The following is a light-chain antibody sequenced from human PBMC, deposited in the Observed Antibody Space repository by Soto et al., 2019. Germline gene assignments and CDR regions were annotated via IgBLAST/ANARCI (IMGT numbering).Light chain of an antibody. Sequence: QSVLTQPRSVSGSPGQSFTISCTGTSSDVGGYNYVSWYQQHPGKAPKLMIYDVSKRPSGVPDRFSGSKSGNTASLTISGLQAEDEADYYCCSYAGSYTHVFGTGTKVTVL. J-gene: IGLJ1*01. CDR1: SSDVGGYNY. CDR3: CSYAGSYTHV. CDR2: DVS. V-gene: IGLV2-11*01.